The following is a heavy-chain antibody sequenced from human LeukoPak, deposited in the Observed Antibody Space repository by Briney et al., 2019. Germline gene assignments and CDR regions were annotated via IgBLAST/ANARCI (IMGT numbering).Heavy chain of an antibody. CDR1: GFTFSSYA. CDR3: AKGEVGSIAAAAAPFDY. J-gene: IGHJ4*02. D-gene: IGHD6-13*01. Sequence: PGGSLRLSCAASGFTFSSYAMSWVRQAPGKGLEWVSAISGSGGSTYYADSVKGRFTISRDNSKNTLYLQMNSLRAEDTAVYYCAKGEVGSIAAAAAPFDYWGQGTLVTVSS. V-gene: IGHV3-23*01. CDR2: ISGSGGST.